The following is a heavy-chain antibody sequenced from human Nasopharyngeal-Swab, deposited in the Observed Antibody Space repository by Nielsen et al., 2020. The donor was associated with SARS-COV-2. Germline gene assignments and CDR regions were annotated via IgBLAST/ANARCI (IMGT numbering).Heavy chain of an antibody. Sequence: GGSLRLSCAASGFTFSDYYMSWIRQAPGKGLEWVSYISSSSSYTNYADSVKGRFTISRDNAKNSLYLQMNSLRAEDTAVYYCAREGFLEWFNYYGMDVWGQGTTVTVSS. CDR3: AREGFLEWFNYYGMDV. CDR1: GFTFSDYY. D-gene: IGHD3-3*01. V-gene: IGHV3-11*05. J-gene: IGHJ6*02. CDR2: ISSSSSYT.